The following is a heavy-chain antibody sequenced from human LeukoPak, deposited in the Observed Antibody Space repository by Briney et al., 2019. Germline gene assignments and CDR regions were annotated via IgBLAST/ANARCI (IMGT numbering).Heavy chain of an antibody. CDR2: IHYSGST. CDR3: ARDGYSGSSLFDY. Sequence: SETLSLTCTVSGGSISSHFWSWIRQPPGKGLEWIGYIHYSGSTNYNPSLKSRVTISVDTSKNQFSLRLSSVTAADTAVYYCARDGYSGSSLFDYWGQGTLVTVSS. J-gene: IGHJ4*02. V-gene: IGHV4-59*11. D-gene: IGHD1-26*01. CDR1: GGSISSHF.